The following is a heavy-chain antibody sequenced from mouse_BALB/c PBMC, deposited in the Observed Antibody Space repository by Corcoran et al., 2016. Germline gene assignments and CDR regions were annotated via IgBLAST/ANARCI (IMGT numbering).Heavy chain of an antibody. J-gene: IGHJ2*01. D-gene: IGHD2-10*02. Sequence: QIQLQQSGPELVKPGASVKISCKASGYTFTDYYINWVKQKPGQGLEWIGWIYPGSGNTKYNEKFKGKATLTVDTSSSTAYMQLSSLTSEDTAVYFCARGYGNYYFVYWGQGTTLTVSS. CDR2: IYPGSGNT. CDR1: GYTFTDYY. CDR3: ARGYGNYYFVY. V-gene: IGHV1-84*02.